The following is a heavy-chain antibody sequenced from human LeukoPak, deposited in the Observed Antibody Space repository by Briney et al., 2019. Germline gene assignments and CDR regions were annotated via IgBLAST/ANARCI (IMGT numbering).Heavy chain of an antibody. CDR3: ARDPDYYYDSSGYFG. J-gene: IGHJ4*02. CDR2: IYYSGST. D-gene: IGHD3-22*01. CDR1: GGSISSSSYY. V-gene: IGHV4-39*07. Sequence: LSETLSLACTVSGGSISSSSYYWGWIRQPPGKGLEWIGSIYYSGSTYYNPSLKSRVTISVDTSKNQFSLKLSSVTAADTAVYYCARDPDYYYDSSGYFGWGQGTLVTVSS.